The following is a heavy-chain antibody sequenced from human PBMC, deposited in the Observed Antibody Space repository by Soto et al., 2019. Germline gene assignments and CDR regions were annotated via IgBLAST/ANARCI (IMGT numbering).Heavy chain of an antibody. CDR1: GGSISSYY. CDR2: IYYSGST. Sequence: SETLSLTCTVSGGSISSYYWSWIRQPPGKGLEWIGYIYYSGSTNYNPSLKSRVTISVDTSKNQFSLKLSSVTAADTAVYYCARDGGFHWFAPWGQGTLVTVSS. D-gene: IGHD3-16*01. J-gene: IGHJ5*02. V-gene: IGHV4-59*01. CDR3: ARDGGFHWFAP.